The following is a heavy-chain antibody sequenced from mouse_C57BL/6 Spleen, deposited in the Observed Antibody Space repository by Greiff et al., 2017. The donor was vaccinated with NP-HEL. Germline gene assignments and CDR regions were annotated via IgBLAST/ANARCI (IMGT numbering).Heavy chain of an antibody. CDR2: IDPSDSET. CDR3: ARSGIYYDYDDYAMDY. J-gene: IGHJ4*01. V-gene: IGHV1-52*01. D-gene: IGHD2-4*01. CDR1: GYTFTSYW. Sequence: QVQLQQPGAELVRPGSSVKLSCKASGYTFTSYWMHWVKQRPIQGLEWIGNIDPSDSETHYNQKFKDKATLTVDKSSSTAYMQLSSLTSEDSAVYYCARSGIYYDYDDYAMDYWGQGTSVTVSS.